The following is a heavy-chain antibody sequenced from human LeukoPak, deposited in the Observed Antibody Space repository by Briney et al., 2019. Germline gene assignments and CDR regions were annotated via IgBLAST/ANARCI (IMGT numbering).Heavy chain of an antibody. Sequence: SETLSLTCAVSGGSISSSNWWSWVRQPPGKGLEWIGEIYHSGSTNYNPSLKSRVTISVDKSKNQFSLKLSSVTAADTAVYYCARSYSSSWYEYFQHWGQGTLVTVSS. CDR1: GGSISSSNW. D-gene: IGHD6-13*01. J-gene: IGHJ1*01. CDR3: ARSYSSSWYEYFQH. V-gene: IGHV4-4*02. CDR2: IYHSGST.